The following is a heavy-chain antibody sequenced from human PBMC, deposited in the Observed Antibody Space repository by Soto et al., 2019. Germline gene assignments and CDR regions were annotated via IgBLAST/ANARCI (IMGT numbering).Heavy chain of an antibody. CDR1: GGTFTSYD. V-gene: IGHV1-8*01. Sequence: ASVKVSCKASGGTFTSYDINWVRQATGQGLEWMGWMNPNSGNTGYAQKFQGRVTMTRNTSISTAYMELSSLRSEDTAVYYCARVGDCSGGSCYPIRYYYYGMDVWGQGTTVTVSS. CDR3: ARVGDCSGGSCYPIRYYYYGMDV. J-gene: IGHJ6*02. D-gene: IGHD2-15*01. CDR2: MNPNSGNT.